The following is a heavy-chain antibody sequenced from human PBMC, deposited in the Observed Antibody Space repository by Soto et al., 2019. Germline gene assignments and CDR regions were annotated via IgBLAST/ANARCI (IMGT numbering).Heavy chain of an antibody. CDR1: GFTFSSYG. D-gene: IGHD2-8*01. V-gene: IGHV3-30*03. CDR2: ISYDRRHK. Sequence: QVQLVESGGGVVQPGRSLRLSCAASGFTFSSYGMHWVRQAPGTGLEWVAIISYDRRHKYYADSVKGRFAISRDTAKNTLYRQMSSLRAGDTALYYGASASLEMAPRFNGPDAFHNLGQGTIGTVS. J-gene: IGHJ3*02. CDR3: ASASLEMAPRFNGPDAFHN.